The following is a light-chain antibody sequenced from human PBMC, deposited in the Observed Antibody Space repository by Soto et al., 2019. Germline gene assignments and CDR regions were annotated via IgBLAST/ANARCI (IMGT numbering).Light chain of an antibody. CDR2: SNN. CDR3: AAWDDSVNGWV. CDR1: SSNIGGNT. Sequence: QSVLTQPPSASGTPGQRVTISCSGSSSNIGGNTVNWYQQLPGTAPKLLIYSNNQRPSGVPDRFSGSKSGTSASLAISGLQSEDEADYYCAAWDDSVNGWVFGGGTQLTVL. J-gene: IGLJ7*01. V-gene: IGLV1-44*01.